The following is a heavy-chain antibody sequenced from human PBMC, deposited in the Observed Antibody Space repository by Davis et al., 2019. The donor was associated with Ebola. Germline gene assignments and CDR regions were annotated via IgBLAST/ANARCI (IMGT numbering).Heavy chain of an antibody. V-gene: IGHV3-21*01. CDR2: ISSSSSYI. CDR3: ARLEDSGWTHDY. CDR1: GFTFKMYS. Sequence: PGGSLRLSCAASGFTFKMYSMNWVRQAPGKGLDWVSFISSSSSYIYYADSVKGRFTISRDNAKNSLYLQMNSLRAEDTAVYYCARLEDSGWTHDYWGQGTLVTVSS. D-gene: IGHD6-19*01. J-gene: IGHJ4*02.